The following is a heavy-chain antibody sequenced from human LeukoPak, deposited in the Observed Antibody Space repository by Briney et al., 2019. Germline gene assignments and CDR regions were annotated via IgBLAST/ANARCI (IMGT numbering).Heavy chain of an antibody. Sequence: ASVKVSCKVSGYTLTELSMHWVRQAPGKGLEWMGGFDPEDGEAIYAQKFQGRVTMTEDTSTDTAYMELSSLRSEDTAVYYCATGEYYGSGSLDVWGQGTTVTVSS. J-gene: IGHJ6*02. CDR1: GYTLTELS. CDR3: ATGEYYGSGSLDV. D-gene: IGHD3-10*01. CDR2: FDPEDGEA. V-gene: IGHV1-24*01.